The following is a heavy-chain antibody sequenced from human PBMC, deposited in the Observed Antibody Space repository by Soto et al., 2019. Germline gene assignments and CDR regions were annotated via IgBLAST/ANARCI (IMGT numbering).Heavy chain of an antibody. CDR3: ARDLSHWYSGSQGWGMDV. D-gene: IGHD1-26*01. J-gene: IGHJ6*02. CDR2: ISKDGTNK. CDR1: GFSFSSYA. Sequence: PGGSLRISCTACGFSFSSYAMYWFRQPPGKGLEWVAVISKDGTNKNYADSVKGRVTISRDNSKYTLYLQMNSLRAEDTAVYYCARDLSHWYSGSQGWGMDVWGQGTTVTVSS. V-gene: IGHV3-30*04.